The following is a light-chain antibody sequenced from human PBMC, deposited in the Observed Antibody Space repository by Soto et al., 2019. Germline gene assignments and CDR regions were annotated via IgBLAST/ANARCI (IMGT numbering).Light chain of an antibody. CDR3: ESWDSNVWV. Sequence: QPVLTQSSSASASLGSSVKLTCTLSSGHSTYIIAWHQQQPGKAPRFLMKLEGSGSYNKGSGVPDRFSGSSSGADRYLTISNLQFEDEGDYYCESWDSNVWVFGGGTKVTVL. V-gene: IGLV4-60*02. CDR2: LEGSGSY. J-gene: IGLJ3*02. CDR1: SGHSTYI.